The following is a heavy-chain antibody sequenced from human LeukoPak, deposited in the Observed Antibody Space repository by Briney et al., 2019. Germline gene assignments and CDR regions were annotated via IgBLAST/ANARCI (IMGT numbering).Heavy chain of an antibody. V-gene: IGHV1-18*01. J-gene: IGHJ4*02. CDR3: ARQNRIWYFDY. CDR2: ISAYNGNT. Sequence: GASVKVSCKASVYTFTSYDINWGRQATGQGRGWMGWISAYNGNTNYTQKLQGRVTMTTDTSTSTAYMELRSLRSDVTAVYYCARQNRIWYFDYWGQGTLVTVSS. CDR1: VYTFTSYD. D-gene: IGHD1-14*01.